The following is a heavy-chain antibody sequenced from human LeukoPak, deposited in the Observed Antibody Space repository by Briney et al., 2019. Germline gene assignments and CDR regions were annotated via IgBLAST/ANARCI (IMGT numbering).Heavy chain of an antibody. D-gene: IGHD5-12*01. CDR1: GYTFSNYD. V-gene: IGHV1-8*01. CDR3: ARGITDDSGYYYFDY. Sequence: ASVKVSCKASGYTFSNYDINWVRQAPGQGLEWMAWMNPDSGNTGFAQKSQGRVTVTRSTSISTAYMELSSLKSEDTAVYYCARGITDDSGYYYFDYWGQGTLVIVSS. CDR2: MNPDSGNT. J-gene: IGHJ4*02.